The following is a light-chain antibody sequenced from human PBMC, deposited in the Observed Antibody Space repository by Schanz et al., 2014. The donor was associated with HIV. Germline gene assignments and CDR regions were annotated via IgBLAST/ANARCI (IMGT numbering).Light chain of an antibody. V-gene: IGLV2-14*02. CDR2: EVN. Sequence: QSALTQPASVSGSPGQSITISCTGTSSNIGTYDLVSWYQHHPAEPPKLIIYEVNKRPSGVPNRFSGSKSGNTASLTVSGLQADDEADYYCSSFAGNNKLLFGGGTKLTVL. CDR1: SSNIGTYDL. J-gene: IGLJ2*01. CDR3: SSFAGNNKLL.